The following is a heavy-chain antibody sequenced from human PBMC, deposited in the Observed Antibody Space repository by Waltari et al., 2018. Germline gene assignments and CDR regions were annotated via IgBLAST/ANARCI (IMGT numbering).Heavy chain of an antibody. J-gene: IGHJ2*01. CDR1: GYIFTNYW. CDR3: ARQLAASWYFDL. CDR2: IYPVGSRT. D-gene: IGHD2-15*01. Sequence: EVQLMQSGADVKKPGESLKISCKGSGYIFTNYWIGWVRQMPGKGLEWMGIIYPVGSRTKYRPSFQGQVPISADKSTRTAFLQWSRLRASDTAMYYCARQLAASWYFDLWGRGTLVTVSS. V-gene: IGHV5-51*01.